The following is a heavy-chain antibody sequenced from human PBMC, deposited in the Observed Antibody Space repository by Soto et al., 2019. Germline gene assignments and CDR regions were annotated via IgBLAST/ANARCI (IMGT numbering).Heavy chain of an antibody. V-gene: IGHV1-18*01. D-gene: IGHD6-19*01. Sequence: QVQLVQSGAEVKKPGASVKVSCKAAGYTFTNYGISWVRQAPGQGLEWMGWIVTYNGNTQSTQKLQGRGTMTTDTXTXTASMELRSLRAGATAVYYCASGPQSSGWRGKWFDAWGQGTMVTVSS. CDR3: ASGPQSSGWRGKWFDA. J-gene: IGHJ5*02. CDR2: IVTYNGNT. CDR1: GYTFTNYG.